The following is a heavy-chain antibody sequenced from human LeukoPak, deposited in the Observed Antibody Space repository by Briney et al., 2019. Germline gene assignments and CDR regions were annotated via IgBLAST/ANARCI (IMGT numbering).Heavy chain of an antibody. V-gene: IGHV4-39*01. Sequence: SETLSLTCTVSGGSISTSSYYWGWVRQPPGKGLEWIGNIFYSGSTYYSPSLKSRVTISVDTSKNQFSLKLSSVTAADTAVYYCARTDTRYYYYMDVWGKGTTVTISS. J-gene: IGHJ6*03. CDR2: IFYSGST. CDR3: ARTDTRYYYYMDV. CDR1: GGSISTSSYY. D-gene: IGHD5-18*01.